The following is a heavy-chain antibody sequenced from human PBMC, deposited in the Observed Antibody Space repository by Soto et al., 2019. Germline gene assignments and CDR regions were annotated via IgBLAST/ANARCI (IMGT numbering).Heavy chain of an antibody. Sequence: EVQLLESGGGLVQPGGSLRLSCAASGFTFTTYAMSWVRQAPGKGLEWVSAISGSGGSTYYADSVKGRFTISRDTSKNTVDLQMNSLRAYDTAVYYCVKEAGDMATTYCHFDHWGKGTMVTVSS. V-gene: IGHV3-23*01. D-gene: IGHD1-1*01. CDR2: ISGSGGST. J-gene: IGHJ4*02. CDR1: GFTFTTYA. CDR3: VKEAGDMATTYCHFDH.